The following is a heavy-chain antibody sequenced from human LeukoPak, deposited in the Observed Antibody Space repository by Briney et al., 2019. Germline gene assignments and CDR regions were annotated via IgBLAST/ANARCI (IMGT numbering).Heavy chain of an antibody. CDR2: ISYDGSNK. V-gene: IGHV3-30*18. Sequence: PGGSLRLSCAASGFTFSSYGMHWVRQAPGKGLEWVAVISYDGSNKYYADSVKGRFTISRDNSKNTLYLQMNSLRAEDTAVYYCAKSGSYSSGWYYFDYWGQGTLVTVSS. D-gene: IGHD6-19*01. J-gene: IGHJ4*02. CDR1: GFTFSSYG. CDR3: AKSGSYSSGWYYFDY.